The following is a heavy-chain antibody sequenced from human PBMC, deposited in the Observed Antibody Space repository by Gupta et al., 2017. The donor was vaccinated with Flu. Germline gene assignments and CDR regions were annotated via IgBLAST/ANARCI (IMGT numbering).Heavy chain of an antibody. Sequence: QVQLQESGPGLVKPSQTLSLTCTVSGGSISSSDSYWSWIRQHPEKGLEWIGYIHHSGSTHHNPSLKSRVIISMDTSKNQFSLKLSSVTAADTAEYYCARGRGSGYSLGRGFEPWGQGTLVTVSS. CDR2: IHHSGST. J-gene: IGHJ5*02. V-gene: IGHV4-31*03. D-gene: IGHD3-22*01. CDR1: GGSISSSDSY. CDR3: ARGRGSGYSLGRGFEP.